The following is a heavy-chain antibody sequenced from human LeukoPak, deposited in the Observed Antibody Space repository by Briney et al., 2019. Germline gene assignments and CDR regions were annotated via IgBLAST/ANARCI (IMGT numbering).Heavy chain of an antibody. Sequence: SETLSLTCAVYGGSFSGYYWSWIRQPPGKGLEWIGEINHSGSTNYNPSLKSRVTISVDTSKNQFSLKLSSVTAADTAVYYCARAWGIPRSYYFDYWGQGTTVTVSS. CDR3: ARAWGIPRSYYFDY. J-gene: IGHJ4*03. CDR1: GGSFSGYY. CDR2: INHSGST. D-gene: IGHD3-16*01. V-gene: IGHV4-34*01.